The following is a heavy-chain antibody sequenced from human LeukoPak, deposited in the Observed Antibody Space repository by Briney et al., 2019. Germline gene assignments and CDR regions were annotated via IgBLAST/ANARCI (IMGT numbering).Heavy chain of an antibody. CDR2: IYHSGST. J-gene: IGHJ4*02. D-gene: IGHD5-24*01. V-gene: IGHV4-30-2*01. CDR1: GGSISSGGYY. CDR3: ARFGDGYKRGRLSDY. Sequence: SETLSLTCTVSGGSISSGGYYWSWIRQPPGKGLEWIGYIYHSGSTNYNPSLKSRVTISVDTSKNQFSLKLSSVTAADTAVYYCARFGDGYKRGRLSDYWGQGTLVTVSS.